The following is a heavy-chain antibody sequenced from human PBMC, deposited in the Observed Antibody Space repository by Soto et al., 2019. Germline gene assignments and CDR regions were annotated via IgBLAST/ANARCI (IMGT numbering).Heavy chain of an antibody. V-gene: IGHV3-23*01. CDR1: GFTFSSYA. CDR3: AKAPNYDILIADV. D-gene: IGHD3-9*01. CDR2: ISGSGGST. J-gene: IGHJ6*04. Sequence: GGSLRLSCAASGFTFSSYAMSWGRQAPGKGLEWVSAISGSGGSTYYADSVKGRFTISRDNSKNTLYLQMNSLRAEDTAVYYCAKAPNYDILIADVWGKGTTVTVSS.